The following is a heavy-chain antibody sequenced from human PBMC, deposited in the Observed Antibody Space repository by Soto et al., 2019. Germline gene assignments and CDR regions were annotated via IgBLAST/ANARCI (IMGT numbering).Heavy chain of an antibody. Sequence: EVQLLESGGGVVQPGRSLRLSCAASGFTFTNYAMSWVRQAPGQGLDWVSAISGSGGTTYYEDSVKGRFTISRDKSNNTLFLQLNIQRAEDADVYYCAYFLVETGSNSGWPWAFHYWGQGTLVTVSS. J-gene: IGHJ4*02. D-gene: IGHD6-25*01. CDR2: ISGSGGTT. V-gene: IGHV3-23*01. CDR3: AYFLVETGSNSGWPWAFHY. CDR1: GFTFTNYA.